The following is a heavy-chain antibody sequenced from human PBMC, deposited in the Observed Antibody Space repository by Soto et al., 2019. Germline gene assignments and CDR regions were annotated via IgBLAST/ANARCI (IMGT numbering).Heavy chain of an antibody. J-gene: IGHJ5*02. CDR1: GGYISSSSYY. V-gene: IGHV4-39*01. Sequence: SETLSLTCTVSGGYISSSSYYWGWIRQPPGKGLEWIGSIYYSWSTYYNPSLKSRVTISVDTSKNQFSLKLSSVTAADTAVYYCARHIVVVPAAMKGVFWFDPWGQGTLVTVSS. CDR3: ARHIVVVPAAMKGVFWFDP. D-gene: IGHD2-2*01. CDR2: IYYSWST.